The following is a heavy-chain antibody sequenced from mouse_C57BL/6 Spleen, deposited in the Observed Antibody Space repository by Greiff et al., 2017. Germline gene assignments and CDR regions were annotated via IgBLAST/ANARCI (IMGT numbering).Heavy chain of an antibody. CDR3: VRHFPGYDVGVYAMDY. J-gene: IGHJ4*01. CDR1: GFSFNTYA. D-gene: IGHD2-2*01. Sequence: EVKLVESGGGLVQPKGSLKLSCAASGFSFNTYAMNWVRQAPGKGLEWVARIRSKSNNYATYYADSVKDRFTISRDDSESMLYLQMNNLKTEDTAMYYCVRHFPGYDVGVYAMDYWGQGTSVTVSS. CDR2: IRSKSNNYAT. V-gene: IGHV10-1*01.